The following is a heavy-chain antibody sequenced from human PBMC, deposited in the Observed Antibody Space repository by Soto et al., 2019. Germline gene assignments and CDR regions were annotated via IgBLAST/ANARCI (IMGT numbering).Heavy chain of an antibody. Sequence: QVQLVQSGAEVKKPGSSVKVSCKASGCTFSSYTISWVRQAPGQGLEWLGRIIPILGIANYAQKFQGRVTITQYNSTGTAHMYLGGGRPDHPAVYCCSMHWSGGSCPPKDWYFDLWGPGTLVTVPS. V-gene: IGHV1-69*02. CDR2: IIPILGIA. CDR1: GCTFSSYT. CDR3: SMHWSGGSCPPKDWYFDL. J-gene: IGHJ2*01. D-gene: IGHD2-15*01.